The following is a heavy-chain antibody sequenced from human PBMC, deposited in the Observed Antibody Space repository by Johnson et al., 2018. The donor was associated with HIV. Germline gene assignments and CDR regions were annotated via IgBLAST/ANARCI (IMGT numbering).Heavy chain of an antibody. D-gene: IGHD1-1*01. V-gene: IGHV3-30*03. CDR2: ISNEGEGK. Sequence: QVQLVESGGGLVKPGGSLRLSCAASGFTFSRYAMHWVRQAPGKGLDWVAVISNEGEGKYYADSVKGRFTISRDNSKNTVSLQMNRVRGEDTAVYYCARDRAQVDDPNDAFDIWGRGTVVTVSS. CDR3: ARDRAQVDDPNDAFDI. J-gene: IGHJ3*02. CDR1: GFTFSRYA.